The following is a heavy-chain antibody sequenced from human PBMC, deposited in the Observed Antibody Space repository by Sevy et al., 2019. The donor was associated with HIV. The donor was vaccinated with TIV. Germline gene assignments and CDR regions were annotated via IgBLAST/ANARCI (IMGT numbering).Heavy chain of an antibody. CDR2: INPNSGGT. D-gene: IGHD3-22*01. J-gene: IGHJ4*02. CDR1: GYTFTGYY. V-gene: IGHV1-2*06. Sequence: ASVKVSCKASGYTFTGYYMHWVRQAPGQGLEWMGRINPNSGGTNYAQKFQGRVTMTRDTSISTAYMELSRLRSDDTAVYYCARDRGSSGWPYYYDSSGYYYLDYWGQGTLVNVSS. CDR3: ARDRGSSGWPYYYDSSGYYYLDY.